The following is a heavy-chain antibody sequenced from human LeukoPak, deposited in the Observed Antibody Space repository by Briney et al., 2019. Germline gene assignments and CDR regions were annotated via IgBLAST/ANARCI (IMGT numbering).Heavy chain of an antibody. CDR1: GFTFSSYS. J-gene: IGHJ4*02. V-gene: IGHV3-21*01. D-gene: IGHD3/OR15-3a*01. CDR3: ATGLVIMRFDY. CDR2: ISSSSSYI. Sequence: GGSLRLSCAASGFTFSSYSMNWVRQAPGKGLEWVSSISSSSSYIYYADSVTGRFTISRDNAKNSLSLQMNSLRAEDTAVYYCATGLVIMRFDYWGQGTLVTVSS.